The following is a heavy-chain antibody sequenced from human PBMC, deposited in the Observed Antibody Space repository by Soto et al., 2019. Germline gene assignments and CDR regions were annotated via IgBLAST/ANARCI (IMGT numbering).Heavy chain of an antibody. CDR2: IRSKAYGGTT. J-gene: IGHJ4*02. CDR1: GFTFGDYA. CDR3: TRDRGDCTNGVCIFDY. V-gene: IGHV3-49*05. D-gene: IGHD2-8*01. Sequence: EVQLVESGGGLVKPGRSLRLSCTASGFTFGDYAMSWFRQAPGKGLEWVGFIRSKAYGGTTEYAASVKGRFTISRDDSKSIAYLQMNSLKTEDTAVYYCTRDRGDCTNGVCIFDYWGQGTLVTVSS.